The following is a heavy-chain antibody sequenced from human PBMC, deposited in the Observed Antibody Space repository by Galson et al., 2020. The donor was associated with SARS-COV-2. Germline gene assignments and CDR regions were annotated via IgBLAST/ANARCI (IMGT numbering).Heavy chain of an antibody. J-gene: IGHJ4*02. CDR2: TSPDGAT. CDR1: GFTVSGHY. Sequence: GESLKISCAASGFTVSGHYMSWVRQAPGKGPEWVSVTSPDGATYYADSLRGRFTVSRDNYRNTLSLQMNSLRAEDTALYYCARDQNVWGQGTLVTVSS. V-gene: IGHV3-53*01. D-gene: IGHD1-1*01. CDR3: ARDQNV.